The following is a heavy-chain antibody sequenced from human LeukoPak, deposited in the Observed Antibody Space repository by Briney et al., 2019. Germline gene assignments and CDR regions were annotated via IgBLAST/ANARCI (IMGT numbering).Heavy chain of an antibody. CDR1: GFTVSSNY. D-gene: IGHD5-18*01. CDR3: ARSGYSYGGEGWFDP. J-gene: IGHJ5*02. Sequence: GGSLRLSCAASGFTVSSNYMSWVRQAPGKGLEWVSVIYSGGSTYYADSVKGRFTISRDNSKNTLYLQMNSLRAEDTAVYYCARSGYSYGGEGWFDPWGQGTLVTVSS. CDR2: IYSGGST. V-gene: IGHV3-53*01.